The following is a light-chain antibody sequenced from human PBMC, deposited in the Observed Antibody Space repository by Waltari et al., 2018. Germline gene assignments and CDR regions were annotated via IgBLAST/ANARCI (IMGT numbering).Light chain of an antibody. J-gene: IGKJ4*01. Sequence: DIQMTQSPSSLSASVGDRVTITCRASQGISSSVAWYQQKAGEAPNLLLYTASRLDSGVPSRFSGSGSETDYTLTISNLQPEDFATYYCQQYYMFPFTFGGGTKVDI. CDR1: QGISSS. CDR2: TAS. CDR3: QQYYMFPFT. V-gene: IGKV1-NL1*01.